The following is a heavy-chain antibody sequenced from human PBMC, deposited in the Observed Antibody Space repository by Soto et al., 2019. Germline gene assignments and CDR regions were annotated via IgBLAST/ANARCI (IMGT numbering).Heavy chain of an antibody. Sequence: ASVKVSCKASGYTFTGYYMHWVRQAPGQGLEWMGWINPNSGGTNYAQKFQGRVTMTRDTSISTAYMELSRLRSDDTAVYYCARDKPYRSSWKAYYFDYWGQGTLVTVSS. D-gene: IGHD6-13*01. CDR3: ARDKPYRSSWKAYYFDY. V-gene: IGHV1-2*02. CDR2: INPNSGGT. J-gene: IGHJ4*02. CDR1: GYTFTGYY.